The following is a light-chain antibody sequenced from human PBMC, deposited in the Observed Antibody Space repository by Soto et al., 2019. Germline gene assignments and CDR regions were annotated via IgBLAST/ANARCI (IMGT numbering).Light chain of an antibody. V-gene: IGKV1-5*03. CDR2: TAS. CDR3: QLHNRYSEA. CDR1: QTISSW. J-gene: IGKJ1*01. Sequence: DIQMTQSPSTLSGSVGDRVTITCRASQTISSWLAWYQQKPGKAPKLLIYTASTLKSGVPSRFSGSGSGTEFTLTISSLQSDDLATYYCQLHNRYSEAFGPGHKVDI.